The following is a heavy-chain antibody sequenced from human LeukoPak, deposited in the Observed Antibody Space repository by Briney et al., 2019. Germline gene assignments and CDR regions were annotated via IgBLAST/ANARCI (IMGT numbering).Heavy chain of an antibody. J-gene: IGHJ6*03. Sequence: GASVKVSCKASGYTFTGYYMHWVRQAPGQGLEWMGWINPNSGGTNYAQKFQGRVTMTRDTSISTAYMELSRLRSDDTAVYYCARDGSQQLSLIYYYYYMDVWGKGTTVTISS. D-gene: IGHD6-13*01. CDR3: ARDGSQQLSLIYYYYYMDV. CDR2: INPNSGGT. CDR1: GYTFTGYY. V-gene: IGHV1-2*02.